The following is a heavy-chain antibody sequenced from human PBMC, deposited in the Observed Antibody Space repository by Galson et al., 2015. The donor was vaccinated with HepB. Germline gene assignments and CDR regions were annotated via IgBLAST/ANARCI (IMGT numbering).Heavy chain of an antibody. J-gene: IGHJ6*02. Sequence: SLRLSCAASGFSFTGSAIHWVRQASGKGPEWIGRIRSKANNYAALYVPSLKGRFTISRDNAKNSLYLQMSSLRPEDTAVYYCAKDREGFGELIPRNKNTYYYSGMDVWGQGTTVTVSS. V-gene: IGHV3-73*01. CDR2: IRSKANNYAA. D-gene: IGHD3-10*01. CDR3: AKDREGFGELIPRNKNTYYYSGMDV. CDR1: GFSFTGSA.